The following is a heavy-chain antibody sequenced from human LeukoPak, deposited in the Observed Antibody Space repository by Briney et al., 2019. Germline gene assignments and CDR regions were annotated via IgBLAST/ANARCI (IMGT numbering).Heavy chain of an antibody. CDR3: AKGEAVAGTSSWFDP. V-gene: IGHV3-23*01. CDR1: AFTFSSYA. CDR2: ISASGGST. D-gene: IGHD6-19*01. Sequence: GGSLRLSCAASAFTFSSYAMSWVRQAPGKGLEWVSAISASGGSTYYTDSVKGRFTISRDNSKNTLYLQMNSLRAEDTAVHYCAKGEAVAGTSSWFDPWGQGTLVTVSS. J-gene: IGHJ5*02.